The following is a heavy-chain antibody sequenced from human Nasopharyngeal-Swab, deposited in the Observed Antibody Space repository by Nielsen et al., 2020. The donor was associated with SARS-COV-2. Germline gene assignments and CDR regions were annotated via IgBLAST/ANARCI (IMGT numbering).Heavy chain of an antibody. CDR1: GFTFSRYG. V-gene: IGHV3-30*18. CDR3: AKSSGGSPRRAFDI. CDR2: ISYDGSNK. J-gene: IGHJ3*02. D-gene: IGHD2-15*01. Sequence: WGSLRLSCAASGFTFSRYGMPRVRPAPGKGLEWVAVISYDGSNKYYADSVKGRFTISRDNSKNTLYLQMNSLRAEDTAVYYCAKSSGGSPRRAFDIWGQGTMVTVSS.